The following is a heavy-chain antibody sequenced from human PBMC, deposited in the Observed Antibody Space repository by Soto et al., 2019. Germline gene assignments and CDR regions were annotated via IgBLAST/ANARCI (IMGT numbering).Heavy chain of an antibody. CDR1: GFTFSSYS. CDR3: ARGAYGVGLAFDI. CDR2: ISSSSSTI. J-gene: IGHJ3*02. D-gene: IGHD4-17*01. V-gene: IGHV3-48*01. Sequence: EVQLVESGGGLVQPGGSLRLSCAASGFTFSSYSMNWVRQAPGKGLEWVSYISSSSSTIYYADSVKGRFTISRDNAKSSLYLQMNSLRAEDTAVYYCARGAYGVGLAFDIWGQGTMVTVSS.